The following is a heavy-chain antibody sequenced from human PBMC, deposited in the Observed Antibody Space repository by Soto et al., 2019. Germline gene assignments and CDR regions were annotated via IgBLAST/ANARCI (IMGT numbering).Heavy chain of an antibody. CDR3: ARDDAFGNENAFDL. Sequence: QVQLVESGGGLVQPGTSLRLSCAVSGFSFRTYGFHWVRQPPGKGLEWVAVISPKGHSDSVEGRFTISRDNSKDTLYLQMNNLRAEDTVVYYCARDDAFGNENAFDLWGQGTMVTVSS. J-gene: IGHJ3*01. D-gene: IGHD1-1*01. CDR2: ISPK. V-gene: IGHV3-33*01. CDR1: GFSFRTYG.